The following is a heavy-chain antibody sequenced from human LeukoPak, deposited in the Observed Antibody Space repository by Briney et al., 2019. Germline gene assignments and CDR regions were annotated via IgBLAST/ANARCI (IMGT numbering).Heavy chain of an antibody. J-gene: IGHJ3*02. V-gene: IGHV1-69*05. CDR2: IIPIFGTA. Sequence: SVKVSCKASGGTFSSYAISWVRQAPGQGLEWMGGIIPIFGTANYAQEFQGRVTITTDESTSTAYMELSSLRSEDTAVYYCARVATYYYDSSGSNDAFDIWGQGTMVTVSS. CDR1: GGTFSSYA. CDR3: ARVATYYYDSSGSNDAFDI. D-gene: IGHD3-22*01.